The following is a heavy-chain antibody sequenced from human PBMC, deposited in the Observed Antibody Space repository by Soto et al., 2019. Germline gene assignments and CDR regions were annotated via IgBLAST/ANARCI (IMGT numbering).Heavy chain of an antibody. Sequence: QVQLVESGGGVVQPGRSLRLSCTASGFTFNIFVMHWVRQAPGEGLEWVAGISGDGSSTHYADSVTGRFTISRDNSKNTLYLQLDSLTAEETTVYYCATQDDSSGHAGPFRHWGQGTLVTVSS. CDR1: GFTFNIFV. CDR2: ISGDGSST. CDR3: ATQDDSSGHAGPFRH. D-gene: IGHD3-22*01. V-gene: IGHV3-30-3*01. J-gene: IGHJ1*01.